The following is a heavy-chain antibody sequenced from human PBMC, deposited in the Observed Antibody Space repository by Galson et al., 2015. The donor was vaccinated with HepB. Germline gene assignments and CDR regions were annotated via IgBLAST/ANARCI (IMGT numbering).Heavy chain of an antibody. CDR2: INLNGGEE. D-gene: IGHD3-9*01. CDR3: ARGGPYYNTLTGLYSGRFDY. CDR1: GVTFSDYW. J-gene: IGHJ4*02. Sequence: SLRLSCAASGVTFSDYWMSWVRQAPGKGLEWVANINLNGGEERYADFVRGRFSISRDNVRSSLYLQMNSLRADDTAVYYCARGGPYYNTLTGLYSGRFDYWGQGTLVTVSS. V-gene: IGHV3-7*03.